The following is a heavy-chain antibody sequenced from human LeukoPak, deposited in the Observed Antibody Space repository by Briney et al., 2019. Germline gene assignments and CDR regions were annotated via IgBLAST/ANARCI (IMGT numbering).Heavy chain of an antibody. D-gene: IGHD5-12*01. Sequence: SETLSLTCTVSGGSISSYYWSWIRQPPGKGLEWIGYIYYSGSTNYNPSLKSRVTISVDTSKNQFSLKLSSVTAADTAVYYCARDAYSGYGPPDYYMDVWGKGTTVTISS. J-gene: IGHJ6*03. CDR3: ARDAYSGYGPPDYYMDV. CDR1: GGSISSYY. V-gene: IGHV4-59*01. CDR2: IYYSGST.